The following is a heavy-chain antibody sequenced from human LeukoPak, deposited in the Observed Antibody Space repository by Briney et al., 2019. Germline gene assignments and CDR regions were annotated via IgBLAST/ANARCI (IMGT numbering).Heavy chain of an antibody. CDR3: ARAILTASGSVWYFDL. CDR2: VYNSGST. D-gene: IGHD3-3*01. CDR1: GGSISSGRYW. Sequence: SQTLSLTCTVSGGSISSGRYWRSWIRQHPGKGLEWIGYVYNSGSTYYSPSLRSRLSMSVDTSKNQFSLNLRSVTAADTAVCFCARAILTASGSVWYFDLWGRGTLVTVSS. J-gene: IGHJ2*01. V-gene: IGHV4-31*03.